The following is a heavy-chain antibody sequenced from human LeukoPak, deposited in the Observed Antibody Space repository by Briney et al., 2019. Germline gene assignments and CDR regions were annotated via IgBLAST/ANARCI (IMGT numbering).Heavy chain of an antibody. J-gene: IGHJ6*02. Sequence: PGGSLRLSCAASGFTFNNAWMNWVRQAPGKGLGWVANIKQDGSEKYYVDSVKGRFTISRDNAKNSLYLQMNSLRAEDTAVYYCARDQVVVSPGGYYGMDVWGQGTTVTVSS. CDR1: GFTFNNAW. D-gene: IGHD2-2*01. CDR2: IKQDGSEK. CDR3: ARDQVVVSPGGYYGMDV. V-gene: IGHV3-7*01.